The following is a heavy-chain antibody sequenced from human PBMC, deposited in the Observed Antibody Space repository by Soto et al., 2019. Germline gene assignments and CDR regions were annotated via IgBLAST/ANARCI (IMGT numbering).Heavy chain of an antibody. V-gene: IGHV4-34*01. CDR2: INSSGST. CDR3: ARIRVRFSRSAFDI. Sequence: QVQLQQWGAGLLKPSETLSLTCAVYAGSFTTYYWSWIRQPPGKGLEWIGEINSSGSTNYNPSLKSRLTISVDTSKNQFSLRLTSVTAADTAVYYCARIRVRFSRSAFDIWGQGTMVTVSS. CDR1: AGSFTTYY. J-gene: IGHJ3*02. D-gene: IGHD3-10*01.